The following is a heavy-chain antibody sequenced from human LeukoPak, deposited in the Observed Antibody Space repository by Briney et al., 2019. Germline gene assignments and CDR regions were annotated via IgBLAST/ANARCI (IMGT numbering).Heavy chain of an antibody. CDR1: GFTFSSYA. J-gene: IGHJ4*02. CDR3: AKRTSGSSWYSSDY. Sequence: GGSLRLSCAASGFTFSSYAMSWVRQAPGKGLGWVSTMSGDATSTYYADSVKGRFTISRDNSKNTLYLQMNSLRAEDTAVYYCAKRTSGSSWYSSDYWGQGTLVTVSS. D-gene: IGHD6-13*01. CDR2: MSGDATST. V-gene: IGHV3-23*01.